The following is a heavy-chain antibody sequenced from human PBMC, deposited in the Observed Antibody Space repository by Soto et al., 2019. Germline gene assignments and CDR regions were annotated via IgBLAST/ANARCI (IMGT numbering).Heavy chain of an antibody. Sequence: SETLSLTCNVSGVSISSHYWTWIRQPPGKGLEWIAYIYYSGSVSYNPSLKSRLSISIDRSEMQFSLKLTSVTSSDTGVYYCASSPSLNWFDAWGQGTLVTVSS. CDR2: IYYSGSV. CDR3: ASSPSLNWFDA. V-gene: IGHV4-59*11. J-gene: IGHJ5*02. CDR1: GVSISSHY.